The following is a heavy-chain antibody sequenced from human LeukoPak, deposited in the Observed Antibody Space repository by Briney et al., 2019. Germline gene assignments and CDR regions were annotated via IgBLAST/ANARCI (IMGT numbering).Heavy chain of an antibody. J-gene: IGHJ6*03. V-gene: IGHV3-48*03. CDR2: ISSSGSTI. CDR1: GFTFSSYE. D-gene: IGHD2-2*01. Sequence: GGSLRLSCAASGFTFSSYEMNWVRQAPGKGLEWVPYISSSGSTIYYADSVKGRFTISRDNAKNSLYLQMNSLRAEDTAVYYCARVPAVDPPYYYYYMDVWGKGTTVTISS. CDR3: ARVPAVDPPYYYYYMDV.